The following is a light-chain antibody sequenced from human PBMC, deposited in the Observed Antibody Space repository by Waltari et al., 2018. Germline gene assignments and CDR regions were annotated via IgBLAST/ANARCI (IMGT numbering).Light chain of an antibody. CDR2: SNN. J-gene: IGLJ1*01. Sequence: QSVLTQPPSASGTPGQTVTISCSGSRSNVGSNPVHWFQQVPGTAPKRLIYSNNRRPSGVPDRFAGSKSGPSASRAISGLQSEDEADYYCAAWDDSLNAYVFGTGTQVPVL. CDR1: RSNVGSNP. CDR3: AAWDDSLNAYV. V-gene: IGLV1-44*01.